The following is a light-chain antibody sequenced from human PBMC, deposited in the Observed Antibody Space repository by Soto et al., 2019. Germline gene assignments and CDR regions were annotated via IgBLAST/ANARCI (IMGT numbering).Light chain of an antibody. CDR3: QQYDSLAQCT. CDR1: QDINNY. Sequence: DIRMTQSPSSLSASVGDRVTITCQASQDINNYLNWYQQKPGKAPKLLIYGASNLETGVPSRFSGGGYGTHFTFTITSLQPEDFATYYCQQYDSLAQCTFGGGTKVEIE. CDR2: GAS. V-gene: IGKV1-33*01. J-gene: IGKJ4*01.